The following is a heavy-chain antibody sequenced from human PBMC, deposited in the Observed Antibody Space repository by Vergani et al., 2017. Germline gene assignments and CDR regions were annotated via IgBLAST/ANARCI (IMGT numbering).Heavy chain of an antibody. J-gene: IGHJ5*02. Sequence: EVQLVASGGGLVQRGGSLRLSCEASGFTFSNLWMTWVRQAPGKGLEWVANIKYDGSKKNYVDSVKGSFTISRDNAKNSLYLQMNNLRVEYTAVYFCSKSPHGYTYCCYISQFDPWGQGTLVTVSS. CDR3: SKSPHGYTYCCYISQFDP. D-gene: IGHD5-18*01. CDR2: IKYDGSKK. V-gene: IGHV3-7*01. CDR1: GFTFSNLW.